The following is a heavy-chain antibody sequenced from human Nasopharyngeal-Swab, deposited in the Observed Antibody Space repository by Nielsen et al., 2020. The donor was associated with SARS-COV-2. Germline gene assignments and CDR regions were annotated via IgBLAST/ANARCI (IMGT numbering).Heavy chain of an antibody. CDR3: ARGSSSYYFDY. V-gene: IGHV3-30-3*01. Sequence: GESLKISWAASGFTFSSYAMHWVRQAPGKGLEWVAVISYDGSNKYYADSVKGRFTISRDNSKNTLYLQMNSLRAEDTAVYYCARGSSSYYFDYWGQGTLVTVSS. CDR2: ISYDGSNK. J-gene: IGHJ4*02. CDR1: GFTFSSYA. D-gene: IGHD6-6*01.